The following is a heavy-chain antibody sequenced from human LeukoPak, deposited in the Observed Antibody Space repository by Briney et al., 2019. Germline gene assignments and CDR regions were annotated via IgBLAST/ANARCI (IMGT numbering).Heavy chain of an antibody. CDR2: IRSKANSYAT. Sequence: PGGSLKLSCAASGFTFSGSAMHWVRQASGKGLEWVGRIRSKANSYATAYAASVKGRFTISRDDSKNTAYLQMNSLKTEDTAVYYCTRLIGPSKTVTTYYYYGMDVWGQGTTVTVSS. CDR1: GFTFSGSA. CDR3: TRLIGPSKTVTTYYYYGMDV. J-gene: IGHJ6*02. D-gene: IGHD4-17*01. V-gene: IGHV3-73*01.